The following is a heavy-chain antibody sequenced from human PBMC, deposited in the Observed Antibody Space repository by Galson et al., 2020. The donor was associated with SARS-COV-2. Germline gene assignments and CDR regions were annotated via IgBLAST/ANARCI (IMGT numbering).Heavy chain of an antibody. J-gene: IGHJ1*01. V-gene: IGHV3-23*01. Sequence: GSLKISYAASGFTFSSCPMSWVRQAPGQGLEWVSEIRGSGDTTYYADSVKGRFTISRDTSKNTLYLQMNSLRAEDTAIYYCAKEVPMTGRTDEYFQHWGQGTLVTVSS. CDR1: GFTFSSCP. CDR2: IRGSGDTT. CDR3: AKEVPMTGRTDEYFQH. D-gene: IGHD3-9*01.